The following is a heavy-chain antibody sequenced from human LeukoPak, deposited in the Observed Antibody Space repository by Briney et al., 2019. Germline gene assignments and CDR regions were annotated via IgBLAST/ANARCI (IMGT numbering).Heavy chain of an antibody. D-gene: IGHD5-18*01. J-gene: IGHJ4*02. Sequence: PGGSLRLSCAASGFSFRSYWMHWVRQAPGKGLVWVSRINSDGSTTNYADSVKGRFTISRDNANNTLSLQMHSLRAEDTAVYFCARPGAMAQFDSWGQGTMVTVSS. CDR2: INSDGSTT. CDR3: ARPGAMAQFDS. CDR1: GFSFRSYW. V-gene: IGHV3-74*01.